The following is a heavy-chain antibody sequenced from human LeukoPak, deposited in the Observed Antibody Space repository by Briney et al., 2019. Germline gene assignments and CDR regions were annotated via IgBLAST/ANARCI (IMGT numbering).Heavy chain of an antibody. D-gene: IGHD3-10*01. V-gene: IGHV4-59*12. CDR3: ATRYYYGSETSIK. J-gene: IGHJ4*02. CDR2: IYYSGST. CDR1: GGSISSYY. Sequence: SETLSLTCTVSGGSISSYYWSWIRQPPGKGLEWIGYIYYSGSTNYNPSLKSRVTISVDTSKNQFSLKLSSVTAADTAVYYCATRYYYGSETSIKWGQGTLVTVSS.